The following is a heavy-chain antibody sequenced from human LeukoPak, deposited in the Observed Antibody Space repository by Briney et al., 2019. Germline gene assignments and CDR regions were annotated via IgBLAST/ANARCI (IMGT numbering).Heavy chain of an antibody. CDR2: ISYSGNT. Sequence: PSGTLSLTCTVSGGSIISSNYHWGWVRQPPGKGLEWIGTISYSGNTDYNPSLRSRVTISVDTSNNQFSLRLGSVTAADTAVYHCARHCCSGPAKRVFGIWGQGTMVTVSS. CDR1: GGSIISSNYH. D-gene: IGHD2-15*01. V-gene: IGHV4-39*01. CDR3: ARHCCSGPAKRVFGI. J-gene: IGHJ3*02.